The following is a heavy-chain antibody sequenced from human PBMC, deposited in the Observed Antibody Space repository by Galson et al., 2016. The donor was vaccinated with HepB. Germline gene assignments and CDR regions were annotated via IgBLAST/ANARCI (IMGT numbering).Heavy chain of an antibody. Sequence: SVKVSCKASGYTFTSYDINWVRQATGQGLEWMGWINPDSGDTGHAQKFQGRVTMTTDTSINTAYMKQSRLRAQATAHYCSTGACDPWGQGTLVTVSS. J-gene: IGHJ5*02. CDR2: INPDSGDT. CDR3: TGACDP. CDR1: GYTFTSYD. V-gene: IGHV1-8*01.